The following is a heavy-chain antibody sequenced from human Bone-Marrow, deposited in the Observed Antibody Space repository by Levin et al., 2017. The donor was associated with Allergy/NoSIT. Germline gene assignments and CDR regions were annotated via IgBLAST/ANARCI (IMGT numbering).Heavy chain of an antibody. Sequence: PSETLSLTCSVSGGSISSGGYYWTWIGQHPEWGLQWLGYIFYSGTTYYSPSLKRRVSISVDTSKNQFPLRLSAVTAADTAVYFCASEDRSGSFDVWGQGTVVTVSS. D-gene: IGHD3-10*01. V-gene: IGHV4-31*03. CDR2: IFYSGTT. CDR3: ASEDRSGSFDV. CDR1: GGSISSGGYY. J-gene: IGHJ3*01.